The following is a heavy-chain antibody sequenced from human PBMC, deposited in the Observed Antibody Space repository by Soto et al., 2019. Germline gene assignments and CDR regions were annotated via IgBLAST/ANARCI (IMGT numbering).Heavy chain of an antibody. CDR3: ARHNYGSGSTYFDS. CDR2: IYYSGST. CDR1: GGSISSYY. D-gene: IGHD3-10*01. J-gene: IGHJ4*02. Sequence: QVQLQESGPGLVKPSETLSLTCTVSGGSISSYYWSWIRQPPGKGLEWIGYIYYSGSTNYNPSLKSRVTISVDTSKNQFSLKLNSMTAADTAVYYCARHNYGSGSTYFDSWGQGTLVTVSS. V-gene: IGHV4-59*08.